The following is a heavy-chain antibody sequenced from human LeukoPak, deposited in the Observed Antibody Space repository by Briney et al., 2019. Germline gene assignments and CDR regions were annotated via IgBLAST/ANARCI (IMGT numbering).Heavy chain of an antibody. J-gene: IGHJ4*02. CDR2: IIPILNIT. Sequence: ASVKVSCKASGGTFNRYGITWVRQAPGQGLEWMGRIIPILNITNYAQKFQGRVTITADKSTSTAYTELSSLSSEDTAVYYCATDSSGSSPNFDYWGQGTLVTVSS. D-gene: IGHD1-26*01. CDR3: ATDSSGSSPNFDY. CDR1: GGTFNRYG. V-gene: IGHV1-69*04.